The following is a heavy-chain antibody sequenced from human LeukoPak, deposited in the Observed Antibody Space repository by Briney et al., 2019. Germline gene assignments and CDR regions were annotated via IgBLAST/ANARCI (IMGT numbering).Heavy chain of an antibody. CDR3: ARDSGLGYSSAFDI. D-gene: IGHD5-18*01. Sequence: GGSLRLSCAASGFIVSSNYMSWVRQAPGKGLEWVSVIYSSGSTYYADSVKGRFTISRDNSKNTLYLQMNSLRAEDTAVYYCARDSGLGYSSAFDIWGQGTMVTVSS. CDR1: GFIVSSNY. J-gene: IGHJ3*02. V-gene: IGHV3-66*01. CDR2: IYSSGST.